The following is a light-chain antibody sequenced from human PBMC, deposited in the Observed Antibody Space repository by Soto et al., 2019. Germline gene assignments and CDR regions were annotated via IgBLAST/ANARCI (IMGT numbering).Light chain of an antibody. V-gene: IGKV1-9*01. CDR2: SAS. CDR1: QGISSY. CDR3: QQLSRYPLT. J-gene: IGKJ4*01. Sequence: DIQMTQSPSTLSASVGERVTITCRASQGISSYLAWYQQKPGKAPDLLIYSASTLQSGVPSRFSGSGSETEFSLTIRALQPEDFATYYCQQLSRYPLTFGGGTKVDIK.